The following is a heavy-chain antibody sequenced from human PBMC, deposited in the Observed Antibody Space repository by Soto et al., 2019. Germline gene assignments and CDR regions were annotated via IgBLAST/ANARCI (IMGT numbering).Heavy chain of an antibody. CDR1: GGSISSGGYS. D-gene: IGHD2-2*01. V-gene: IGHV4-30-2*01. CDR2: IYHSGST. J-gene: IGHJ5*02. Sequence: TLSLTCAVSGGSISSGGYSWSWIRQPPGKGLEWIGYIYHSGSTYYNPSLKSRVTISVDRSKNQFSLKLSSVTAADTAVYYCASSSTSGYGADWFDPWGQGTLVTVSS. CDR3: ASSSTSGYGADWFDP.